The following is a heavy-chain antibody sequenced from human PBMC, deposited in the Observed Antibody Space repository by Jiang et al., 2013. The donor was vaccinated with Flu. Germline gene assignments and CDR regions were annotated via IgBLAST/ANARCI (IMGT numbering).Heavy chain of an antibody. CDR3: ARGGRGAVDI. Sequence: GPGLVKPSQTLSLTCSVSGGSINSVGYYWSWIRQHPGKGLEWIGYIYYSGKSYSNPSLQSRAIITLDTSKNHFSLTLNSVTAADTAVYYCARGGRGAVDIWGQGTMVTV. CDR2: IYYSGKS. V-gene: IGHV4-31*03. D-gene: IGHD5-24*01. CDR1: GGSINSVGYY. J-gene: IGHJ3*02.